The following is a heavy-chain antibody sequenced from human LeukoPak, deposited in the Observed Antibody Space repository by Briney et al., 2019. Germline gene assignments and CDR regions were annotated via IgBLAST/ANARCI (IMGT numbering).Heavy chain of an antibody. CDR3: ARRYCSSTSCFLIE. J-gene: IGHJ4*02. V-gene: IGHV4-31*03. Sequence: SETLSLTCTVSGGSISSGGYYWSWIRQHPGKGLEWIGYIYYSGSTYYNPSLKSRVTISVDTSKNQFSLKLSSVTAPDTAVYYCARRYCSSTSCFLIEWGQGTLVTVSS. CDR2: IYYSGST. D-gene: IGHD2-2*01. CDR1: GGSISSGGYY.